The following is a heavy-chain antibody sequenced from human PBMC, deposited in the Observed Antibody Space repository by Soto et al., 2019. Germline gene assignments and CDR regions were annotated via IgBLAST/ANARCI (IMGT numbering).Heavy chain of an antibody. CDR2: IDGDGRRT. J-gene: IGHJ4*01. D-gene: IGHD3-22*01. Sequence: PGGSLRLSCAASGFTFNTYWMHWVRQAPGKGRVWVSRIDGDGRRTNYADAVTGRFTISRDNAKNSLFLQMDSLRVEDTAVYYCVRAHPTDSIGYSFFNWGQGTLVTVSS. V-gene: IGHV3-74*01. CDR1: GFTFNTYW. CDR3: VRAHPTDSIGYSFFN.